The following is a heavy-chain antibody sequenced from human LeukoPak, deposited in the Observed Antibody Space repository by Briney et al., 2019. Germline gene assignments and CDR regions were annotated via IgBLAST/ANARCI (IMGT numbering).Heavy chain of an antibody. D-gene: IGHD5-24*01. CDR2: ISSSSSYI. Sequence: GGSLRLSCAASGFTFSSYSMNWVRQAPGKGLEWVSSISSSSSYIYYADSVKGRFTISRDNAKNSLYLQMNGLRAEDTAVYYCARGGDGGGPTADYWGQGTLVTVSS. CDR3: ARGGDGGGPTADY. V-gene: IGHV3-21*01. CDR1: GFTFSSYS. J-gene: IGHJ4*02.